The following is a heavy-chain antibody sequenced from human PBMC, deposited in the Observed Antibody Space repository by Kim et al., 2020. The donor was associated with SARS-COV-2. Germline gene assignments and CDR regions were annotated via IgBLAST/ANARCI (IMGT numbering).Heavy chain of an antibody. D-gene: IGHD3-16*02. J-gene: IGHJ4*02. CDR2: YTSGRN. V-gene: IGHV4-4*07. CDR3: ASALGH. Sequence: YTSGRNNYNPSLQSRVTMSVDMSKNQFSLKVSSVTAADTAVYYCASALGHWCQGTLVTVSS.